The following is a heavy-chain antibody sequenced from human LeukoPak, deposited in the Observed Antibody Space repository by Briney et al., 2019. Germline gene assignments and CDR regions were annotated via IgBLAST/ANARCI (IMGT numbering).Heavy chain of an antibody. CDR1: GFTFSSYG. CDR2: ISYDGSNK. V-gene: IGHV3-30*18. D-gene: IGHD4-23*01. Sequence: PGRSLRLSCAASGFTFSSYGMHWVRQAPGKGLEWVAVISYDGSNKYYADSVKGRFIISRDNSKNTLYLQMNSLRSEDTALYYCAKDHVYGGADDWGQGTLVTVSS. CDR3: AKDHVYGGADD. J-gene: IGHJ4*02.